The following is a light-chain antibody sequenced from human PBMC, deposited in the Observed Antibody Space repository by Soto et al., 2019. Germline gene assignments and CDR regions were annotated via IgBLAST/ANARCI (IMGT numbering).Light chain of an antibody. V-gene: IGKV1-5*03. J-gene: IGKJ1*01. CDR2: KAS. Sequence: DIQMTQSPSTLSASVGDRVTITCRASQSISTWLAWYQQKPGKAPKLLIYKASNLESGVPSRFSGSGSGTEFTLTISSLQPDDFATYYCQHYNSYSEALGQGTKVDIK. CDR3: QHYNSYSEA. CDR1: QSISTW.